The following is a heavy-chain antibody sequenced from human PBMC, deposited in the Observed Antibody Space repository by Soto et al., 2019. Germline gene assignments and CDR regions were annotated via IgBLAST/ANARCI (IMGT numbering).Heavy chain of an antibody. V-gene: IGHV1-46*03. CDR1: GYTFTSYY. CDR2: INPSGGST. J-gene: IGHJ6*03. D-gene: IGHD2-15*01. Sequence: QVQLVQSGAEVKKPGASVKVSCKASGYTFTSYYMHWVRQAPGQGLEWMGIINPSGGSTSYAQKFRGRVTMDRDTSTSTVYMELSSLRSEDTAVYYCARVGQPPGVGCNYYYYMDVWGKGTTVTVSS. CDR3: ARVGQPPGVGCNYYYYMDV.